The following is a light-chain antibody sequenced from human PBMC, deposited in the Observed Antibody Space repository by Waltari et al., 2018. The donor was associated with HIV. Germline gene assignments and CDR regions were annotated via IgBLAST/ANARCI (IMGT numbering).Light chain of an antibody. Sequence: DIQMTQSPSSLSASVGDRVTITCRASQGITNYLNWYQQIPGKAPKLLIYAASSLQSGVPSRFSVSGSGTDFTLTITTLQPEDFATYFCQQSYSTPYTFGQGTKLEIK. CDR2: AAS. V-gene: IGKV1-39*01. J-gene: IGKJ2*01. CDR3: QQSYSTPYT. CDR1: QGITNY.